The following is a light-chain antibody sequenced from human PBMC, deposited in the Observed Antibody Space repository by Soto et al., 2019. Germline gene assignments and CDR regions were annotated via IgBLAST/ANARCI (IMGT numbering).Light chain of an antibody. V-gene: IGKV3-15*01. CDR2: GGS. Sequence: ITQSPATLSASQGERAILSGRASQSVSSNLAWYQKQPGQAHRLIIYGGSTRATGVPARFSGSGSGTEFTLTISPLQSEDSAVHYCQQSTTWPPSTCGQGT. CDR3: QQSTTWPPST. J-gene: IGKJ1*01. CDR1: QSVSSN.